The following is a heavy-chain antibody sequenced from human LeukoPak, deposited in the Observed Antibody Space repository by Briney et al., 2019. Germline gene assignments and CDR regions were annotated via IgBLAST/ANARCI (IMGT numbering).Heavy chain of an antibody. CDR2: INPRRGTT. CDR1: GYTFSTYY. D-gene: IGHD2-21*02. Sequence: GASVKVSCKASGYTFSTYYMHWVRQAPGQASEWMGIINPRRGTTRSAQKFQGRVTLTRDMCPSTVHMALSGLSSEETAGYCCARDMGNCGGDCYFDGDAFDIWGQGTMVSVPS. CDR3: ARDMGNCGGDCYFDGDAFDI. J-gene: IGHJ3*02. V-gene: IGHV1-46*01.